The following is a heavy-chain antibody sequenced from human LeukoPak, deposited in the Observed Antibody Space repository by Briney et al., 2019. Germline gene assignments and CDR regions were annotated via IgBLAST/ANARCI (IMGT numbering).Heavy chain of an antibody. CDR2: INHSGST. D-gene: IGHD1-26*01. Sequence: SVNLSLTCAAYGWSSNSYYWSWILQPPRKQRHWVGGINHSGSTNYNPPLKSRVTISVDTSKTQFSLKLSSVTAADTAVYYCARVVSGSYRLDYWAQGTLVTVST. V-gene: IGHV4-34*01. CDR3: ARVVSGSYRLDY. J-gene: IGHJ4*02. CDR1: GWSSNSYY.